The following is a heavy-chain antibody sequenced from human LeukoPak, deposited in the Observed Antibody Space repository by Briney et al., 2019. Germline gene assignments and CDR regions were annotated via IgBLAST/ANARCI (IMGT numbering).Heavy chain of an antibody. Sequence: SETLSLTCTVSGGSISSYYWSWIRQPPGQGLEWMGYIYYSGNTNYNPSLKSRGTMAVDTSKTQLSLKLSSVTAADTAVYYCARGLGYCSSTTCYPWFGPWGQGTLVTVYS. V-gene: IGHV4-59*01. J-gene: IGHJ5*02. D-gene: IGHD2-2*01. CDR1: GGSISSYY. CDR2: IYYSGNT. CDR3: ARGLGYCSSTTCYPWFGP.